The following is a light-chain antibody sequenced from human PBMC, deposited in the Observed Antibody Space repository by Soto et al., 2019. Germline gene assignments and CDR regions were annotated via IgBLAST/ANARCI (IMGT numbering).Light chain of an antibody. Sequence: TQSPSTLSATVEDRVTITCRASQSISSWLAWYQQKPGKAPKLLIYDASSLESGVPSRFSGSGSGTEFTLTISSLQPDDFATYYCQQYNSYITFGQGTRLEIK. CDR2: DAS. CDR3: QQYNSYIT. J-gene: IGKJ5*01. CDR1: QSISSW. V-gene: IGKV1-5*01.